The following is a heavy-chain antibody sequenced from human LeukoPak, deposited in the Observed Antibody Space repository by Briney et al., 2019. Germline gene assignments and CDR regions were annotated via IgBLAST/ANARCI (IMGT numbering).Heavy chain of an antibody. CDR2: MNPGSGNA. CDR1: GYTFTKYD. J-gene: IGHJ5*02. CDR3: VRVFVDDSGYYNYYFDP. Sequence: ASVKVSCRASGYTFTKYDMNWLRQATGQGLEWMGWMNPGSGNAGYAQKFQGRVTMTRDTSTRTAYMELSSPRYEDTAVYYCVRVFVDDSGYYNYYFDPWGQGTPVTVSS. D-gene: IGHD3-22*01. V-gene: IGHV1-8*01.